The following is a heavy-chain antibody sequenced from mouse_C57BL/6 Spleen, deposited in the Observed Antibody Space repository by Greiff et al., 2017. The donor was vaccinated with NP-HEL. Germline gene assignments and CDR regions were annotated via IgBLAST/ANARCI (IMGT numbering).Heavy chain of an antibody. V-gene: IGHV1-53*01. CDR1: GYTFTSYW. CDR3: ARVGGYYYAMDY. CDR2: INPSNGGT. Sequence: QVQLQQPGTELVKPGASVKLSCKASGYTFTSYWMHWVKQRPGQGLEWIGNINPSNGGTNYNEKFKSKATLTVDKSSSTAYMQLSRLTSEDSAVYVCARVGGYYYAMDYWGQGTSVTVSS. J-gene: IGHJ4*01.